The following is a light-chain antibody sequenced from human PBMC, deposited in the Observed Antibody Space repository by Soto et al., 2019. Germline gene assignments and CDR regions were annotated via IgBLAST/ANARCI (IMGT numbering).Light chain of an antibody. V-gene: IGKV1-5*01. CDR2: EAS. J-gene: IGKJ1*01. CDR3: QQYYSDWT. CDR1: QSISSY. Sequence: DIQMTQSPSSLSASLGERGTIPCRASQSISSYLNWYQQKPGTAPKLLIYEASNLESGVPSRFSGSGSGTEFTLTISSLQPDDFATYYCQQYYSDWTFGQGTKVDIK.